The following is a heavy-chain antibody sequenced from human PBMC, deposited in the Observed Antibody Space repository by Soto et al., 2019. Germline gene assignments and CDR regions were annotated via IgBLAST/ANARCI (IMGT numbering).Heavy chain of an antibody. CDR2: FDPEDGET. CDR3: VTDLPYDYGWGSYRTTSEYYYYGMYV. V-gene: IGHV1-24*01. Sequence: ASVKVSCKVSGYTLTELSMHWVRQAPGKGLGWMGGFDPEDGETIYAQKFQGRVTMTEDTSTDTAYMELSSLRSEDTAVYYCVTDLPYDYGWGSYRTTSEYYYYGMYVWG. D-gene: IGHD3-16*02. CDR1: GYTLTELS. J-gene: IGHJ6*01.